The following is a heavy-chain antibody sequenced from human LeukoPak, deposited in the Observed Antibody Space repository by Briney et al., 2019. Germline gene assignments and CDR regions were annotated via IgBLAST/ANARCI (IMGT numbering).Heavy chain of an antibody. D-gene: IGHD6-19*01. CDR2: IYYSGST. CDR3: ARDLNSSGWYMSGAFDI. V-gene: IGHV4-59*01. Sequence: SETLSLTCTVSGGSISSYYWSWIRQPPGKGLEWIGYIYYSGSTNYNPSLKSRVTISVDTSKNQFSLKLSSVTAAVTAVYYCARDLNSSGWYMSGAFDIWGQGTMVTVSS. J-gene: IGHJ3*02. CDR1: GGSISSYY.